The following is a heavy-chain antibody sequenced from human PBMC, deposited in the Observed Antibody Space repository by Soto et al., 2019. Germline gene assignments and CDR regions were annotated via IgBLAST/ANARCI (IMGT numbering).Heavy chain of an antibody. CDR3: ARGTREPTNWFDP. D-gene: IGHD1-1*01. J-gene: IGHJ5*02. V-gene: IGHV3-21*01. Sequence: GGSLRLSCAASGFTFSSYSMNWVRQAPGKGLEWVSSISSSSSYIYYADSVKGRFTISRDNAKNSLYLQMNSLRAEDTAVYYCARGTREPTNWFDPWGQGTLVTVSS. CDR2: ISSSSSYI. CDR1: GFTFSSYS.